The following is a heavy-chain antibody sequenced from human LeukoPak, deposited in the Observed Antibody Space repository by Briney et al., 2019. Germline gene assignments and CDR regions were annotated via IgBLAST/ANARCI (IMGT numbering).Heavy chain of an antibody. J-gene: IGHJ4*02. D-gene: IGHD3-9*01. CDR1: GDSISSYY. V-gene: IGHV4-59*12. Sequence: PSETLSLTCTVSGDSISSYYWSWIRQPPGKGLEWIGYIYHSGSTNYNPSLKSRVTISVDTSKNQFSLKLSSVTAADTAVYYCARGSYDILTGYFYWGQGTLVTVSS. CDR3: ARGSYDILTGYFY. CDR2: IYHSGST.